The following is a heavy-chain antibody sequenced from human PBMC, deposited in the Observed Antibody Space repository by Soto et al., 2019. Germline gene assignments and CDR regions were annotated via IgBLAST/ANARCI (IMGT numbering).Heavy chain of an antibody. D-gene: IGHD3-3*01. J-gene: IGHJ6*03. CDR2: IYYSGST. CDR3: ARFTKTYYDFWSGYPDYYYYYMDG. Sequence: SETLSLTCTVSGGSISSYYWSWIRQPPGKGLEWIGYIYYSGSTNYNPSLKSRVTISVDTSKNQFSLKLSSVTAADTAVYYCARFTKTYYDFWSGYPDYYYYYMDGWGKGTTVTVS. V-gene: IGHV4-59*08. CDR1: GGSISSYY.